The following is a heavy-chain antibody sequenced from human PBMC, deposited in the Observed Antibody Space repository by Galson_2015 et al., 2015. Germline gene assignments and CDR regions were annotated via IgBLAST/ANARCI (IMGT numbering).Heavy chain of an antibody. V-gene: IGHV1-18*01. CDR2: ISVYNDNT. J-gene: IGHJ6*02. D-gene: IGHD2-15*01. CDR1: GYTFTSYG. Sequence: VKVSCKASGYTFTSYGIRWVRQAPGQGLEWMGWISVYNDNTNSAQKLQGRVTMTTDTFTSTAYMELRSLRSDDTAVYYCARLAYCSGGSCSYHGMDVWGQGTTVTVSS. CDR3: ARLAYCSGGSCSYHGMDV.